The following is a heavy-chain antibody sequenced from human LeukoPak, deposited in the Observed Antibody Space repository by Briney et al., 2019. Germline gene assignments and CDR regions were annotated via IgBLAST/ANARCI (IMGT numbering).Heavy chain of an antibody. J-gene: IGHJ3*02. V-gene: IGHV4-4*07. CDR3: ARDYSSSWYWSAFDI. CDR1: GGSISSYC. CDR2: IYTSWST. Sequence: PSETLSLTCTASGGSISSYCWSWIRHPAATGQERIGRIYTSWSTNYNPSLKSRVTMSVDMSKNQFSLELSSVTAADTGVYYCARDYSSSWYWSAFDIWGQGTMVTVSS. D-gene: IGHD6-13*01.